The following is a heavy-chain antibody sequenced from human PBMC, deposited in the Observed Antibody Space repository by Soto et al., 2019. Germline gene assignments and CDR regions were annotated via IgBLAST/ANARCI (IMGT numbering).Heavy chain of an antibody. D-gene: IGHD1-26*01. V-gene: IGHV3-30*03. CDR1: GFTFSSYG. J-gene: IGHJ4*02. Sequence: GGSLRLSCAASGFTFSSYGMHWVRQAPGKGLEWVAVISYDGSNKYYADSVKGRFTISRDNSKNTLYLQMNSLRAEDTAVYYCSRGSSYFDYWGQGTLVTVSS. CDR3: SRGSSYFDY. CDR2: ISYDGSNK.